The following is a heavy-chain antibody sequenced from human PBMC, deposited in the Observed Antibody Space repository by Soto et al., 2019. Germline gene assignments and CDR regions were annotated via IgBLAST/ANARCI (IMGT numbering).Heavy chain of an antibody. CDR3: AKDSYNSGWFYFDY. Sequence: VQLLESGGGLVQPGGSLRLSCAASGFTFNTYAMSWVRQAPGKGLEWVSGITNSGGSTYYADSVKGRFTISRDNSKNTLYLQLNSVRAEDTAVYYCAKDSYNSGWFYFDYWGQGTLVTASS. D-gene: IGHD6-19*01. CDR2: ITNSGGST. CDR1: GFTFNTYA. V-gene: IGHV3-23*01. J-gene: IGHJ4*02.